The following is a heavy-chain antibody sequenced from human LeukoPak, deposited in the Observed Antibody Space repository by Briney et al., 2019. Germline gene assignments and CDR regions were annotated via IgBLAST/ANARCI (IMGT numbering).Heavy chain of an antibody. J-gene: IGHJ4*02. Sequence: PGGSLRLSCAASGFTFSSYAMHWVRQAPGKGLEWVAVISYDGSNKYYADSVKGRFTISRDNSKNTLCLQMNSLRAEDTAVYYCASPDTYYDSSGYDTPFDYWGQGTLVTVSS. D-gene: IGHD3-22*01. CDR3: ASPDTYYDSSGYDTPFDY. CDR1: GFTFSSYA. V-gene: IGHV3-30-3*01. CDR2: ISYDGSNK.